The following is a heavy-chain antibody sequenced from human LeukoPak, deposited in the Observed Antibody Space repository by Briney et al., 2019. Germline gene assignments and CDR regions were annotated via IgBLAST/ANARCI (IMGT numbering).Heavy chain of an antibody. V-gene: IGHV2-5*02. CDR1: GFSLSSSGVG. J-gene: IGHJ4*02. CDR2: IYWDDDK. Sequence: SGPTLVNPTQTLTLTCTFSGFSLSSSGVGVGWIRQPPGKALEWLALIYWDDDKRYSPSLKSRLTITKDTSKNQVVLTMTNMDPVDTATYYCAHSTGDSSGYQHTFFDYWGQGTLVTVSS. CDR3: AHSTGDSSGYQHTFFDY. D-gene: IGHD3-22*01.